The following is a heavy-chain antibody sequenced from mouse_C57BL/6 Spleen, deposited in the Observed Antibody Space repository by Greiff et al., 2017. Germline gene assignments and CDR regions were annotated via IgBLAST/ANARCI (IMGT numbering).Heavy chain of an antibody. V-gene: IGHV1-80*01. D-gene: IGHD1-1*01. CDR3: ARKITAGGDWYFDV. CDR2: IYPGDGAT. CDR1: GYAFSSYW. Sequence: QVQLQQSGAELVKPGASVKISCKASGYAFSSYWMNWVKQRPGKGLEWIGQIYPGDGATNYNGKFKGKATLTADNSSSTAYMKLSRMNSEDSAVNSWARKITAGGDWYFDVWGKGTTVTVSS. J-gene: IGHJ1*03.